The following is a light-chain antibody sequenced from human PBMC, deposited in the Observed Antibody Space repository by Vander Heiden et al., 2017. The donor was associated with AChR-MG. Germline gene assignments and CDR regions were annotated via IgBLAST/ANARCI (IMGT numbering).Light chain of an antibody. CDR1: QGISSY. CDR3: QQSDSTPMYT. CDR2: AAS. J-gene: IGKJ2*01. V-gene: IGKV1-39*01. Sequence: DTHMTPSPSSLSASVGDRVTITCQASQGISSYLNWYQQKPGKAPKLLIYAASSLQSGVPSRFSGSGSGTDFTLTISRLQPEDFATYYCQQSDSTPMYTFGQGTKLEIQ.